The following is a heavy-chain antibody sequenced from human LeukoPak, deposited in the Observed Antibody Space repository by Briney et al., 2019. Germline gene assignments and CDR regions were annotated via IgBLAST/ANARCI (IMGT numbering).Heavy chain of an antibody. J-gene: IGHJ4*02. V-gene: IGHV1-46*03. CDR1: GYTFTSYY. CDR3: AIDGSAYDFWSGYWMDFDY. D-gene: IGHD3-3*01. CDR2: INPSGGST. Sequence: ASVKVSCKASGYTFTSYYMHWVRQAPGQGLEWMGIINPSGGSTSYAQTFQGRVTMTRDTSTSTVYMELSSLRSEDTAVYYCAIDGSAYDFWSGYWMDFDYWGQGTLVTVS.